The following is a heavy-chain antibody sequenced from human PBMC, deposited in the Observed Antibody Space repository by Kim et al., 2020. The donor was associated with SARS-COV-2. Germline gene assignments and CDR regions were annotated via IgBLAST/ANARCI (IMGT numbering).Heavy chain of an antibody. CDR1: GFTFSSYS. D-gene: IGHD2-2*01. CDR3: ARVTEVVPAAILYYYYMDV. V-gene: IGHV3-21*01. J-gene: IGHJ6*03. Sequence: GGSLRLSCAASGFTFSSYSMNWVRQAPGKGLEWVSSISSSSSYIYYADSVKGRFTISRDNAKNSLYLQMNSLRAEDTAVYYCARVTEVVPAAILYYYYMDVWGKGTTVTVSS. CDR2: ISSSSSYI.